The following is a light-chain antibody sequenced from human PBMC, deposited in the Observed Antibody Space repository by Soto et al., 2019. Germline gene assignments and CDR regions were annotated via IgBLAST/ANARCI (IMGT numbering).Light chain of an antibody. CDR1: QSVSSR. V-gene: IGKV3-15*01. J-gene: IGKJ1*01. Sequence: IVMRQSPTNLSVSRGEGVTLSCRASQSVSSRVSWYQQKPGQAPRLLISGASTRATGTPARFIGSGSGTDFTLTISSLRSEDFAIYHCQQYERWPPCTFGEGTKVDI. CDR2: GAS. CDR3: QQYERWPPCT.